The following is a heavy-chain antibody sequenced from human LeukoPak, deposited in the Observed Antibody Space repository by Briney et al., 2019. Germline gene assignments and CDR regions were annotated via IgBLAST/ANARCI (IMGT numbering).Heavy chain of an antibody. D-gene: IGHD3-22*01. CDR3: ARGHDSSAFDALGS. J-gene: IGHJ5*01. V-gene: IGHV3-20*04. Sequence: PGGSLRLSCTASGFTFEDHGMSWVRQGPGRGLEWVCGINWNGGRTGYVDSVKGRFTISRDNGKNSLYLQLDSLRADDTAFYYCARGHDSSAFDALGSWGHGILVTVSS. CDR1: GFTFEDHG. CDR2: INWNGGRT.